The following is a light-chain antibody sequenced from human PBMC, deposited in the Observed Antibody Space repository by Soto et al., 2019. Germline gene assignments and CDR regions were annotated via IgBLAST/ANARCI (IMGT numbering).Light chain of an antibody. CDR2: KAP. J-gene: IGKJ4*01. CDR1: QSISSW. Sequence: DIQMTQAACTLSASVGDRGTITCVASQSISSWLAWYQQKPGKAPKLLIYKAPTLKSGVPSRFSGSGSGTEFTLTISSLQSDDYAVYYCQQYNNLPRTFGGGTKVDI. V-gene: IGKV1-5*03. CDR3: QQYNNLPRT.